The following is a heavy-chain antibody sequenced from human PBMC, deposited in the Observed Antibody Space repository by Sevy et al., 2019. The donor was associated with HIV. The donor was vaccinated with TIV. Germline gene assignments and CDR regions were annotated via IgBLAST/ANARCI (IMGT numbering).Heavy chain of an antibody. CDR2: IYYSGST. Sequence: SETLSLTCTVSGGSISSSSYYWGWIRQPPGKGLEWIGSIYYSGSTYYNPSLKSRVTISVDTSKNQFSLKLSSVTAADTAVYYCARLLYYDFWGGYYSEGGDAFDIWGQGTMVTVSS. CDR1: GGSISSSSYY. CDR3: ARLLYYDFWGGYYSEGGDAFDI. J-gene: IGHJ3*02. V-gene: IGHV4-39*01. D-gene: IGHD3-3*01.